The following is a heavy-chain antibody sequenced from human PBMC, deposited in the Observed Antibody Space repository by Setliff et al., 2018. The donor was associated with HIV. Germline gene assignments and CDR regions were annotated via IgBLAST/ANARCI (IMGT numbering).Heavy chain of an antibody. J-gene: IGHJ2*01. D-gene: IGHD2-21*02. CDR3: ARHDGTYCGGDCYLLGYFDL. CDR2: IYHSGST. CDR1: GGSIRSGNW. Sequence: SETLSLTCAVSGGSIRSGNWWTWVRQSPGKGLEWIGEIYHSGSTNYNPSLKSRVTLSVDTSKNQFPLKLSSVTAADTAVYYCARHDGTYCGGDCYLLGYFDLWGRGTLVTVSS. V-gene: IGHV4-4*02.